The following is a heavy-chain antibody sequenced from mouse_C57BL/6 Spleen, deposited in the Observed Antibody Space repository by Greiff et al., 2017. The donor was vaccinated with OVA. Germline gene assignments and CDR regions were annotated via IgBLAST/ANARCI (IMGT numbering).Heavy chain of an antibody. Sequence: EVKLMESGGGLVQPGESLKLSCESNEYEFPSHDMSWVRQTPGKRLELVGAINSDGGSTYYPDTMERRFILSRDNTKKTQYMQMSRLRSEDTAVYYCARHDDYAALAYWGQGTLVTVSA. J-gene: IGHJ3*01. CDR1: EYEFPSHD. V-gene: IGHV5-2*01. D-gene: IGHD2-4*01. CDR2: INSDGGST. CDR3: ARHDDYAALAY.